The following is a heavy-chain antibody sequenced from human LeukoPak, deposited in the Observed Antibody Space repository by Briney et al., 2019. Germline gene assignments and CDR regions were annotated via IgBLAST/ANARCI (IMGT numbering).Heavy chain of an antibody. D-gene: IGHD3-22*01. CDR2: ISGSGGST. CDR3: AKDADISVQLVVITSFDS. CDR1: GFTFSSYA. Sequence: GGSLRLSCAASGFTFSSYAMSWVRQAPGKGLEWVSGISGSGGSTYYADSVKGRFTISIDNYKNMLYLQIHSLRAEDTALYYCAKDADISVQLVVITSFDSWGQGTLVTVSS. J-gene: IGHJ4*02. V-gene: IGHV3-23*01.